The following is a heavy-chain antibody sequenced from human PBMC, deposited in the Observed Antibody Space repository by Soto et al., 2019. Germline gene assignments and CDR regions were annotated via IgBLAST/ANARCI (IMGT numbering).Heavy chain of an antibody. CDR2: IIPIFGTA. J-gene: IGHJ5*02. CDR1: GGTFSSYA. CDR3: ARGSDYDSSGYYYSWFDP. V-gene: IGHV1-69*13. Sequence: GASVKVSCKASGGTFSSYAISWVRQAPGQGLEWMGGIIPIFGTANYAQKFQGRVTITADESTSTAYMELSSLRSEDTAVYYCARGSDYDSSGYYYSWFDPWDQGTLVTVSS. D-gene: IGHD3-22*01.